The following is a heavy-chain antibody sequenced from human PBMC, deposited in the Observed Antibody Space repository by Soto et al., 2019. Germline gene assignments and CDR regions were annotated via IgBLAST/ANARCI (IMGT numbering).Heavy chain of an antibody. CDR2: ISGSGGST. CDR1: GFTFSSYA. D-gene: IGHD3-3*01. CDR3: AKDRESEGFWSGYWAY. Sequence: VQLLESGGGLVQPGGSLRLSCAASGFTFSSYAMSWVRQAPGKGLEWVSAISGSGGSTYYADSVKGRFTISRDNSKNTLYLQMNSLSAEDTAVDYCAKDRESEGFWSGYWAYWGQGTLVTVSS. V-gene: IGHV3-23*01. J-gene: IGHJ4*02.